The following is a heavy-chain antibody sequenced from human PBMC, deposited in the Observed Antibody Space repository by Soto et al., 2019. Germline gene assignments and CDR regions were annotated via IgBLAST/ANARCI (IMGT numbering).Heavy chain of an antibody. CDR3: ARDSSGYGADNWFDP. Sequence: GGSLRLSCAASGFTFSSYAMHWVRQAPGKGLEWVAVISYDGSNKYYADSVKGRFTISRDNSKNTLYLQMTSLRAEDTAVYYCARDSSGYGADNWFDPWGQGTLVTVSS. CDR1: GFTFSSYA. J-gene: IGHJ5*02. V-gene: IGHV3-30-3*01. CDR2: ISYDGSNK. D-gene: IGHD5-12*01.